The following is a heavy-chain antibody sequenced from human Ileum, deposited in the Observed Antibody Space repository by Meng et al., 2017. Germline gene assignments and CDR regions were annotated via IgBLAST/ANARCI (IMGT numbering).Heavy chain of an antibody. D-gene: IGHD3-16*01. J-gene: IGHJ4*02. Sequence: VQLNELGPGLMIPSGSLSLPFAFYGVSISRAICGGGVGQPPGKGLSWIGESFQSGCTNYNPSLKSQVPISVDKSKNHLSLGLSSVTSADTAVYYCAKAYAYNLDIWGQGALVTVSS. CDR3: AKAYAYNLDI. V-gene: IGHV4-4*02. CDR2: SFQSGCT. CDR1: GVSISRAIC.